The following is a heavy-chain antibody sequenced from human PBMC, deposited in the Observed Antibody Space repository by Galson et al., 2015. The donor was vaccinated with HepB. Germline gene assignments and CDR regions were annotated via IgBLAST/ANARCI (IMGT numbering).Heavy chain of an antibody. CDR1: GGSFSGYY. CDR3: ARAPEDYYGMDV. CDR2: INHSGST. Sequence: TLSLTCAVYGGSFSGYYWSWIRQPPGKGLEWIGEINHSGSTNYNPSLKSRVTISVDTSKNQFSLKLSSVTAADTAVYYCARAPEDYYGMDVWGQGTTVTVSS. J-gene: IGHJ6*02. V-gene: IGHV4-34*01.